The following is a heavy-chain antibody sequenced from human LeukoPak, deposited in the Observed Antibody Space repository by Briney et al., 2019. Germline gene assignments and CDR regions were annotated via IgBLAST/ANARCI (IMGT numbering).Heavy chain of an antibody. V-gene: IGHV3-48*02. D-gene: IGHD3-10*01. CDR2: ISGSSTKI. J-gene: IGHJ3*02. CDR1: GFTLSTSS. Sequence: GSLRLSCAASGFTLSTSSMNWVRQAPGKGLEWRSYISGSSTKIFYADSLKGRFTISRDNAKNSLYLQMNSLRDEDTAVYYCASDFLGFGDYYAFNIWGQGTMVSVSS. CDR3: ASDFLGFGDYYAFNI.